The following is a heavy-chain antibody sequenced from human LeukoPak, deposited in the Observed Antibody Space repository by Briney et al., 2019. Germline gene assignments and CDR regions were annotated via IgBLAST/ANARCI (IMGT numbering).Heavy chain of an antibody. CDR3: ARGMGGYSYVWAFDY. V-gene: IGHV4-59*01. Sequence: PSETLPLTCTVSGGSISSYYWSWIRQPPGKGLEWIGYIYYSGSTNYNPSLKSRATISVDTSKNQFSLKLSSVTAADTAVYYCARGMGGYSYVWAFDYWGQGTLVTVSS. CDR1: GGSISSYY. CDR2: IYYSGST. D-gene: IGHD5-18*01. J-gene: IGHJ4*02.